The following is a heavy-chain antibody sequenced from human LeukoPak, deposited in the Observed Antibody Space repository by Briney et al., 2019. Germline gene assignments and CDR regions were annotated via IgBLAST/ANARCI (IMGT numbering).Heavy chain of an antibody. V-gene: IGHV3-23*01. D-gene: IGHD2-21*02. CDR1: GFTFSSYA. CDR2: LSGSGGST. CDR3: AKVREDCLFDY. J-gene: IGHJ4*02. Sequence: PGGSLRLSCAASGFTFSSYAMSWVRPAPGKGLEWVSALSGSGGSTYYADPVTGRFTISRDNSKNTLYLQMNSLRAEDTAVYYCAKVREDCLFDYWGQGTRVTVSS.